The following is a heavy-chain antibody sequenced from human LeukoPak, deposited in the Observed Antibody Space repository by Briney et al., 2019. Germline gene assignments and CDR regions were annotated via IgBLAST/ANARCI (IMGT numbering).Heavy chain of an antibody. CDR1: GLSVTSNY. CDR3: ARVLPAGNCFDD. V-gene: IGHV3-53*01. Sequence: GGSLRLSCAASGLSVTSNYMSWVRQAPGKGLEWVSVIYSGGSTYYADSVTGRFTISRDNSKNTLYLQMNSLRAEDTAVHYCARVLPAGNCFDDWGQGILVTVSS. D-gene: IGHD4-23*01. J-gene: IGHJ4*02. CDR2: IYSGGST.